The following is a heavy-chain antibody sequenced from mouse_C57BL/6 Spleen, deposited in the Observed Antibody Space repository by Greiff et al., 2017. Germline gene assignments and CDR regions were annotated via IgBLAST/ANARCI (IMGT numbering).Heavy chain of an antibody. CDR1: GYTFTSYW. CDR3: ARGYDYHWYFDV. D-gene: IGHD2-4*01. CDR2: IYPGSGST. V-gene: IGHV1-55*01. J-gene: IGHJ1*03. Sequence: QVQLQQPGAELVKPGASVKMSCKASGYTFTSYWITWVKQRPGQGLGWIGDIYPGSGSTNYNEKFKSKATLTVDTSSSTAYMQLSSLTSEDSAVYYCARGYDYHWYFDVWGTGTTVTVSS.